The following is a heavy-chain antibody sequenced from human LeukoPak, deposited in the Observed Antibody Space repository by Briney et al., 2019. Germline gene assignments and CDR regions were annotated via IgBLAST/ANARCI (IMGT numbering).Heavy chain of an antibody. CDR3: ARLDASLAHFSGSFPDY. J-gene: IGHJ4*01. Sequence: PSETLSLTCTVSGGSITNSDYFWGWIRQPPGKGLEWIANVDYYNGRTRTHYNPSLMSRITIYADNSKNQFSLKFRSVTAADTAVYYCARLDASLAHFSGSFPDYWGHGTLVTVSS. CDR1: GGSITNSDYF. D-gene: IGHD3-10*01. CDR2: VDYYNGRTRT. V-gene: IGHV4-39*01.